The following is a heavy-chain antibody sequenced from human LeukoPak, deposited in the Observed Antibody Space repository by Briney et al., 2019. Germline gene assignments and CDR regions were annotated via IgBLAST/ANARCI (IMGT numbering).Heavy chain of an antibody. CDR3: AREVTRVVDY. CDR1: RFTFSSYW. J-gene: IGHJ4*02. Sequence: GGSLRLSCAASRFTFSSYWVQWVGQAAGKGLVWVSRINIDGRSTNYADSVKGRFTISRDNAKDTLYLQMTSLRAEDTAVYYCAREVTRVVDYWGQGTLVTVSS. V-gene: IGHV3-74*01. CDR2: INIDGRST. D-gene: IGHD4-23*01.